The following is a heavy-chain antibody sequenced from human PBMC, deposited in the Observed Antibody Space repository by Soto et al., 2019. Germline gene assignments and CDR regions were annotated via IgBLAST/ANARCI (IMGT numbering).Heavy chain of an antibody. Sequence: ESGGGVVQPGRSLRLSCAASGFTFSSYGMHWVRQAPGKGLEWVAVIWYDGSNKYYADSVKGRFTISRDNSKNTLYLQMNSLRAEDTAVYYCAREVTMVRGLDPWGQGTLVTVSS. CDR3: AREVTMVRGLDP. CDR1: GFTFSSYG. V-gene: IGHV3-33*01. J-gene: IGHJ5*02. CDR2: IWYDGSNK. D-gene: IGHD3-10*01.